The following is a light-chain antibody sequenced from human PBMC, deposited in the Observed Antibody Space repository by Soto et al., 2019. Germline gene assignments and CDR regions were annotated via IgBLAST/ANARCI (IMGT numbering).Light chain of an antibody. CDR1: LTVSDNY. J-gene: IGKJ1*01. CDR2: GVS. V-gene: IGKV3-20*01. CDR3: QQYGYSQWT. Sequence: EIALTHSPDTLSLFPGAGATLSGIASLTVSDNYLAWYQQKSAQAPRLLIYGVSTRATGIPDRFSGSGSGTEFTLTISRLEPEDFAVYFCQQYGYSQWTFGQGTKVDIK.